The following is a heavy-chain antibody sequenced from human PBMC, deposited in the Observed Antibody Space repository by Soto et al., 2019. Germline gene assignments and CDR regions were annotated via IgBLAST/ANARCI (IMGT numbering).Heavy chain of an antibody. Sequence: QVQLVQSGAEVKKPGSSVKVSCKASGGTFSSYTISWVRQAPGQGLEWMGRIIPILGIANYAQKFQGRVTITADKRKSTAYMELSSRRSEAAAVYYCARSYDDILTGLDYWGQGSLVTVSS. CDR1: GGTFSSYT. V-gene: IGHV1-69*02. CDR2: IIPILGIA. J-gene: IGHJ4*02. D-gene: IGHD3-9*01. CDR3: ARSYDDILTGLDY.